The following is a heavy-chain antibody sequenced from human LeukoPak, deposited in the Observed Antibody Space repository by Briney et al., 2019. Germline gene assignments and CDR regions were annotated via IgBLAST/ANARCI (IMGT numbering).Heavy chain of an antibody. CDR1: GDSISNFY. CDR3: ARVTGYRIEDYFDY. CDR2: IYYSGST. D-gene: IGHD6-13*01. V-gene: IGHV4-59*01. J-gene: IGHJ4*02. Sequence: SETLSLTCAVSGDSISNFYWSWIRQPPGEGLEWIGYIYYSGSTNYNPSLKSRVTISVETSKNEFSLKLRSVTAADTAVYYCARVTGYRIEDYFDYWGQGTLVTVSS.